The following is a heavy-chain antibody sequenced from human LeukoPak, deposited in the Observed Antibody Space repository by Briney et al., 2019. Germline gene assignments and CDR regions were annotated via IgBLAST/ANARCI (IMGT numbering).Heavy chain of an antibody. Sequence: ASVKVPCKASGYTFTGYYMHWVRQAPGQGLEWMGWINPNSGGTNYAQKFQGRVTMTRDTSISTAYMELSRLRSDDTAVYYCARGLFRAAAGLNPNFDYWGQGTLVTVSS. CDR3: ARGLFRAAAGLNPNFDY. D-gene: IGHD6-13*01. CDR1: GYTFTGYY. V-gene: IGHV1-2*02. J-gene: IGHJ4*02. CDR2: INPNSGGT.